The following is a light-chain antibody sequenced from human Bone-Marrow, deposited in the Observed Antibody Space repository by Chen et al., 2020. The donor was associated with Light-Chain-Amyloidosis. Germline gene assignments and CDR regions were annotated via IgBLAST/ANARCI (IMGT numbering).Light chain of an antibody. CDR2: GAS. CDR3: QQYGTSPDYT. J-gene: IGKJ2*01. V-gene: IGKV3-20*01. Sequence: EILLTQSRGTLSLSPGERVTLSCRASQSISKNYVAWYQQRRGQAPRLLIYGASNRATGIPDRFSGSGSGTDFTLTISELEPEDFAVYYCQQYGTSPDYTFGQGTRLEIK. CDR1: QSISKNY.